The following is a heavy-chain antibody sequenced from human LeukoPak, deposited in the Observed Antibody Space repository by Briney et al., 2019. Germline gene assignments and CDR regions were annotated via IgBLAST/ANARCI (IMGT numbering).Heavy chain of an antibody. CDR2: INSDGSST. D-gene: IGHD7-27*01. V-gene: IGHV3-74*01. Sequence: PGGSLRLSCAASGFTFSSYWMHWVRQAPGKGLVWVSRINSDGSSTSYADSVKGRFTISRDNAKKMLYLQMNSLRAEDTAVYYCARDYTGGWNDYWGQGTLVTVSS. J-gene: IGHJ4*02. CDR3: ARDYTGGWNDY. CDR1: GFTFSSYW.